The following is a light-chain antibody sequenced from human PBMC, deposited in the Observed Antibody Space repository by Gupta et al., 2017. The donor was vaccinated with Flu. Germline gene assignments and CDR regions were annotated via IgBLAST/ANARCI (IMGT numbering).Light chain of an antibody. CDR1: SSNIGAGYD. CDR2: GNS. J-gene: IGLJ3*02. Sequence: QYVLTQPPSVSGAPGQRVTISCTGSSSNIGAGYDVHWYQQLPGTAPKLLIYGNSNRPSGVPDRFSGSKSGTSASLAITGLQAEDEADYYCQSYDSSLSGSNWVFGGGTKLTVL. V-gene: IGLV1-40*01. CDR3: QSYDSSLSGSNWV.